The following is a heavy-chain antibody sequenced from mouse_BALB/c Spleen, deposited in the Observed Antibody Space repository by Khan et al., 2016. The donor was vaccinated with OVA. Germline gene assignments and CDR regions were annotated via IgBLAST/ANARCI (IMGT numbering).Heavy chain of an antibody. CDR1: GYSFTVYY. J-gene: IGHJ3*01. CDR3: ARGYEFFPY. D-gene: IGHD2-12*01. V-gene: IGHV1-26*01. Sequence: VRLQQSGPDLVKPGASVKISCKASGYSFTVYYMTRVKQSHGKSPEWIGRVNPNNGDTNYNQNFKGKAILTVDKSSNTAYMELRSLTSEDSAVFYCARGYEFFPYWCQGTLVTVSA. CDR2: VNPNNGDT.